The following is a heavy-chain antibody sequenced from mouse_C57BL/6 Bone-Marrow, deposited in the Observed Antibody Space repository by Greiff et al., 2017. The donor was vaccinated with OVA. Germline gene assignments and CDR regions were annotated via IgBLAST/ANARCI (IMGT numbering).Heavy chain of an antibody. CDR1: GYTFTSYG. J-gene: IGHJ1*03. V-gene: IGHV1-81*01. Sequence: VQLQQSGAELARPGASVKLSCKASGYTFTSYGISWVKQRTGQGLEWIGEIYPRSGNTYYNEKFKGKATLTADKSSSTAYMELRSLTSEDSAVYFCARAHLYDGYYGWYCDVWGTGTTVTVSS. CDR2: IYPRSGNT. CDR3: ARAHLYDGYYGWYCDV. D-gene: IGHD2-3*01.